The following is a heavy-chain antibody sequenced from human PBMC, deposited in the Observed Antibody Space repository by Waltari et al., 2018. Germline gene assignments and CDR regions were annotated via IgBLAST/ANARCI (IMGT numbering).Heavy chain of an antibody. D-gene: IGHD7-27*01. J-gene: IGHJ6*03. Sequence: EVQLVESGGGVVRPGGSLRLSCAASGFTFDDYGMSWVRQAPGKWLEWVSGINWNGGSTGYADSVKGRFTISRDNAKNSQYLQMNSLRAEDTALYYCAAGWGAGYYMDVWGKGTTVTVSS. CDR2: INWNGGST. CDR3: AAGWGAGYYMDV. V-gene: IGHV3-20*04. CDR1: GFTFDDYG.